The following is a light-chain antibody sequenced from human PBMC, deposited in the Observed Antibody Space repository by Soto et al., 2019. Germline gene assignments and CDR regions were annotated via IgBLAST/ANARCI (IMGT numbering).Light chain of an antibody. CDR3: QQYNDWPPYT. Sequence: EILMTQSPATLSVSPGERATLSCRASQTVTGALAWYQQKPGQAHRLLIYGASTRATGIPDRFSGSGSGTEFTLTISSLQSEDFAVYYCQQYNDWPPYTFGQGT. J-gene: IGKJ2*01. CDR1: QTVTGA. CDR2: GAS. V-gene: IGKV3-15*01.